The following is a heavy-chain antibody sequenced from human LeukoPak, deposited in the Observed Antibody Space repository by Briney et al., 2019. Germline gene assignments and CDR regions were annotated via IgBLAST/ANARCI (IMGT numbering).Heavy chain of an antibody. J-gene: IGHJ4*02. CDR1: GFTFSSHA. Sequence: GGSLRLSCAASGFTFSSHAMNWVRQTPGKGLEWVSGISGSGGATYYTDSVKGRFTISRDNAKNSLYLQMNSLRAEDTAVYYCAREIPGDYLFDYWGQGTLVTVSS. V-gene: IGHV3-23*01. CDR2: ISGSGGAT. D-gene: IGHD4-17*01. CDR3: AREIPGDYLFDY.